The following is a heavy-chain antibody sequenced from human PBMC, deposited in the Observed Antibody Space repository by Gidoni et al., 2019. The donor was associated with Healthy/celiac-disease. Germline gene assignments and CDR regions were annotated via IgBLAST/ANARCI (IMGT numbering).Heavy chain of an antibody. J-gene: IGHJ4*02. D-gene: IGHD6-19*01. CDR2: IIPNFGTA. CDR1: GGTFSSYA. V-gene: IGHV1-69*01. Sequence: QVQLVQSGAEVKKPGSSVQLSCTASGGTFSSYAISWVRQAPGQGREWMGGIIPNFGTANYAQKFQGRVTITADESTSTAYMELSRLRSEDTAVYYCARQSSSGWYDYWGQGTLVTVSS. CDR3: ARQSSSGWYDY.